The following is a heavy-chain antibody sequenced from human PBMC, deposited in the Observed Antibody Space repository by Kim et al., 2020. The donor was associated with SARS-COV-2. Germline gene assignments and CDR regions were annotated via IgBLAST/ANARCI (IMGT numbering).Heavy chain of an antibody. J-gene: IGHJ4*02. CDR3: AKDRGSYSGTDFDY. CDR1: GFTFDDYA. D-gene: IGHD1-26*01. Sequence: GGSLRLSCAASGFTFDDYAMHWVRQAPGKGLEWVSGISWNSGSIGYADSVKGRFTISRDNAKNSLYLQMNSLRAEDTALYYCAKDRGSYSGTDFDYWGQGTLVTISS. CDR2: ISWNSGSI. V-gene: IGHV3-9*01.